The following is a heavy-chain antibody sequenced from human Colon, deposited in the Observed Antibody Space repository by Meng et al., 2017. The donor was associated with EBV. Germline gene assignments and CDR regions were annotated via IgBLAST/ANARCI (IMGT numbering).Heavy chain of an antibody. J-gene: IGHJ4*02. CDR2: ITPSSGGT. CDR3: VGANLGSADY. V-gene: IGHV1-2*06. D-gene: IGHD7-27*01. Sequence: QVQLVQSGAGVRKPGASVTVSCKASGYNFTGYYMHWLRQAPGQGLEWVGRITPSSGGTTYAQKFQGRVTMTRDTSISTAYMELSSLRSDDAAIYYCVGANLGSADYWGQGTLVTVSS. CDR1: GYNFTGYY.